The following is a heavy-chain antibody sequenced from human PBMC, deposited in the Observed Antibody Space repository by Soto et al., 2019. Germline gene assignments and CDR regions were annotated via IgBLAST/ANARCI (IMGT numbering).Heavy chain of an antibody. V-gene: IGHV4-59*01. CDR2: IYYSGST. CDR1: GGSISSYY. J-gene: IGHJ4*02. Sequence: SLTCTVSGGSISSYYWSWIRQPPGKGLEWIGYIYYSGSTNYNPSLKSRVTISVDTSKNQFSLKLSSVTAADTAVYYCARDSGEWELFDYWGQGTLVTVSS. D-gene: IGHD1-26*01. CDR3: ARDSGEWELFDY.